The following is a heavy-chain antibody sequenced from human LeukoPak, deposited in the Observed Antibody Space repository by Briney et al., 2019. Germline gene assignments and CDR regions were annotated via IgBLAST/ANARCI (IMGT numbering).Heavy chain of an antibody. Sequence: PSETLSLTCTVSGGSISSYYWGWIRQPPGKGLEWIGRTHTSGSTNYNPSLKSRVTISVDTSKNQFSLKLSSVTAADTAVYYCARDGVLGYYGSGSPRYYYYYMDVWGKGTTVTVSS. V-gene: IGHV4-4*08. CDR3: ARDGVLGYYGSGSPRYYYYYMDV. D-gene: IGHD3-10*01. CDR1: GGSISSYY. J-gene: IGHJ6*03. CDR2: THTSGST.